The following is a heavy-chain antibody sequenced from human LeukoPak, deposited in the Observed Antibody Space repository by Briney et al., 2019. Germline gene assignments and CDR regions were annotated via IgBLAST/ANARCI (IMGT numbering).Heavy chain of an antibody. D-gene: IGHD3-22*01. CDR2: ISYDGSNK. Sequence: GGSLRHSCAASGFTFSSYGMHWVRQAPGKGLEWVAVISYDGSNKYYADSVKGRFTISRDNSKNTLYLQMNSLRAEDTAVYYCAKLPQYYYDSSGYYYRGNAFDIWGQGTMVTVSS. CDR1: GFTFSSYG. J-gene: IGHJ3*02. CDR3: AKLPQYYYDSSGYYYRGNAFDI. V-gene: IGHV3-30*18.